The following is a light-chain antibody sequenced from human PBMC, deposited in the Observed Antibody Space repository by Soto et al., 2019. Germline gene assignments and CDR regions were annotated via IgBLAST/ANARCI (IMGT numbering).Light chain of an antibody. V-gene: IGKV3-20*01. CDR2: GAS. J-gene: IGKJ3*01. CDR3: QQYGNAQFT. Sequence: IVLTQSPGTLSFSPGERATLTCRASQSVSSSYLAWFQQKPGQAPRLLIYGASSRATGIPDRFSGSGSGTDFTLTISRLEPEDFAVYYCQQYGNAQFTGGPGTAVDI. CDR1: QSVSSSY.